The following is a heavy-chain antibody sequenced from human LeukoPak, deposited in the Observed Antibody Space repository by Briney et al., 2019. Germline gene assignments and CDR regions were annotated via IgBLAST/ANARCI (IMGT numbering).Heavy chain of an antibody. Sequence: ASETLSLTCTVSGGSISSYYWSWIRQPAGKGLEWIGRIYTSGSTNYNPSLKSRVTMSVDTSKNQFSLKLSSVTAADTAVYYCARTSHCSSTSCPVFDYWGQGTLVTVSS. D-gene: IGHD2-2*01. CDR1: GGSISSYY. CDR3: ARTSHCSSTSCPVFDY. CDR2: IYTSGST. V-gene: IGHV4-4*07. J-gene: IGHJ4*02.